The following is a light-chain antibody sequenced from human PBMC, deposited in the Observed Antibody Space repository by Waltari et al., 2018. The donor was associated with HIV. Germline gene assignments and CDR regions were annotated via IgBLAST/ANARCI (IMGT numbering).Light chain of an antibody. CDR2: EVD. J-gene: IGLJ1*01. V-gene: IGLV2-11*01. CDR3: CSYAGAYTYV. CDR1: SSDIGYFDY. Sequence: QSALTQPRSVSGSPGQSVTISCTGTSSDIGYFDYVSWYQQYPRKAPKVIIYEVDQRPSGVPDRFTGSKSGITASLTISGLQGEDEADYYCCSYAGAYTYVFGTGTKVNVL.